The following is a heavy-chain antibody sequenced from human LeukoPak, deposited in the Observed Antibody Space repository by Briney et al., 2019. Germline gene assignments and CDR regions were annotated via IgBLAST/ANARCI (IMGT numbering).Heavy chain of an antibody. CDR3: ATDSGPTNGNYYYGMDF. CDR1: GYTLTELS. Sequence: ASVKVSCKVSGYTLTELSMHWVRQAPGKGLEWMGGFDPEDGETIYAQKFQGRVTMTEDTSTDTAYMELSSLRSEDTAVYYCATDSGPTNGNYYYGMDFWGKGTTVTVSS. J-gene: IGHJ6*04. CDR2: FDPEDGET. D-gene: IGHD5-12*01. V-gene: IGHV1-24*01.